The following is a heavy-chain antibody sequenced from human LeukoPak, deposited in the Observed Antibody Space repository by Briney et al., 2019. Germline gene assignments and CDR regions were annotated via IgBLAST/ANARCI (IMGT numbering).Heavy chain of an antibody. V-gene: IGHV3-21*01. CDR2: ISSSSSYI. Sequence: GGSLRLSCAASGFTFRTYTMHWVRQAPGKGLEWVSSISSSSSYIYYADSLEGRFTISRDNAKNSLFLQMNSLRAEDTAVYYCAREALSSVDYWGQGTLVTVSS. CDR3: AREALSSVDY. CDR1: GFTFRTYT. J-gene: IGHJ4*02. D-gene: IGHD2-8*01.